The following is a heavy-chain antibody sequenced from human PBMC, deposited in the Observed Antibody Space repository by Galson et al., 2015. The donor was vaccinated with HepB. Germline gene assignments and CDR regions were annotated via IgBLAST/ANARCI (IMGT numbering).Heavy chain of an antibody. D-gene: IGHD6-19*01. V-gene: IGHV1-18*04. CDR2: ISAYNGNT. CDR3: ARDRDFLSVAARPPWFDP. Sequence: SVKVSCKASGYTFTSYGISWVRQAPGQGLEWMGWISAYNGNTNYAQKLQGRVTMTTDTSTSTAYMELRSLRSDDTAVYYCARDRDFLSVAARPPWFDPWGQGTLVTVSS. J-gene: IGHJ5*02. CDR1: GYTFTSYG.